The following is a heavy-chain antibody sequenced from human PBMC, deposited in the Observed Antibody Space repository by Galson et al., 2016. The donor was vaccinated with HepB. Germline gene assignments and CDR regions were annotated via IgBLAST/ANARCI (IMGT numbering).Heavy chain of an antibody. D-gene: IGHD6-13*01. CDR2: IWHDGSIK. V-gene: IGHV3-33*01. Sequence: SLRLSCAASGFSFSTYGMRWVRQAPGKGLEWVAVIWHDGSIKYYGESVKGRFTISRDNSRNTLFLQMTALRVEDTAVYYCARDYSRSGPMYSYYYIDVWGKGTTVTVSS. CDR3: ARDYSRSGPMYSYYYIDV. CDR1: GFSFSTYG. J-gene: IGHJ6*03.